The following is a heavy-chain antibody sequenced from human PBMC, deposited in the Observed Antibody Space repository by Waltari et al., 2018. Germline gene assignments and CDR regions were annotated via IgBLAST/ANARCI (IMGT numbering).Heavy chain of an antibody. Sequence: QLQLQESGPGLVKPSEPLSLTCTVSGDSITSSSNYWGWNRQPPGMGLEWIVIVCYSGSTNYNPSLKSRVTVSVDTSKSQFSLKLSSVTATDTAVYYCARHRGSSYYAGLEYWGQGTLVIVSS. CDR3: ARHRGSSYYAGLEY. D-gene: IGHD1-26*01. J-gene: IGHJ4*02. V-gene: IGHV4-39*01. CDR2: VCYSGST. CDR1: GDSITSSSNY.